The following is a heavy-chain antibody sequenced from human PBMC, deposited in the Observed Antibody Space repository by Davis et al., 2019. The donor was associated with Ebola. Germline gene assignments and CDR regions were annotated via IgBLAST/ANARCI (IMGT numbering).Heavy chain of an antibody. CDR1: GFTFSSYA. CDR3: ARDGPGGVWFGELLSYFDY. V-gene: IGHV3-30-3*01. Sequence: GGSLRLSCAASGFTFSSYAMHWVRQAPGKGLEWVAVISYDGSNKYYADSVKGRFTISRDNSKNTLYLQMNSLRAEDTAVYYCARDGPGGVWFGELLSYFDYWGQGTLVTVSS. CDR2: ISYDGSNK. D-gene: IGHD3-10*01. J-gene: IGHJ4*02.